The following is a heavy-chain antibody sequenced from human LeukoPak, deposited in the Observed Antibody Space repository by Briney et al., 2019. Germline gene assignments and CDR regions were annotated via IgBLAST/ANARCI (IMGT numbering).Heavy chain of an antibody. J-gene: IGHJ6*03. V-gene: IGHV1-46*01. CDR2: INPSGGST. CDR3: ARGPVDYDILTGYPSARGYYYYMDV. D-gene: IGHD3-9*01. Sequence: GASVKVSCKASGYTFTGYYMHWVRQAPGQGLEWMGIINPSGGSTSYAQKFQGRVTMTRDMSTSTVYMELSSLRSEDTAVYYCARGPVDYDILTGYPSARGYYYYMDVWGKGTTVTISS. CDR1: GYTFTGYY.